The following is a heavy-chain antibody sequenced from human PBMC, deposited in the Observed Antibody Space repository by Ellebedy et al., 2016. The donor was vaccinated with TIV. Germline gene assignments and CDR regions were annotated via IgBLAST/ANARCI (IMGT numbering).Heavy chain of an antibody. D-gene: IGHD3-9*01. V-gene: IGHV4-59*01. J-gene: IGHJ6*02. CDR3: ARAGAPYYDILTGYPAPYYYYGMDV. CDR2: IYYSGST. Sequence: SETLSLTCTVSGGSISSYYWSWIRQPPGKGLEWIGYIYYSGSTNYNPSLKSRVTISVDTSKNQFSLKLSSVTAADTAVYYCARAGAPYYDILTGYPAPYYYYGMDVWGQGTTVTVSS. CDR1: GGSISSYY.